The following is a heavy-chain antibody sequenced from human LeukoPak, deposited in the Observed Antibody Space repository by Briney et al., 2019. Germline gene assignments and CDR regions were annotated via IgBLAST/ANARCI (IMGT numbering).Heavy chain of an antibody. CDR3: AREPPTIYYYGSGSYPTGRYMDV. CDR1: GGSISSSSYY. Sequence: SETLSLTCTVSGGSISSSSYYWGWIRQPPGKGLEWIGSIYYSGSTYYNPSLKGRVTISVDTSKNQFSLKLSSVTAADTAVYYCAREPPTIYYYGSGSYPTGRYMDVWGKGTTVTISS. D-gene: IGHD3-10*01. V-gene: IGHV4-39*07. CDR2: IYYSGST. J-gene: IGHJ6*03.